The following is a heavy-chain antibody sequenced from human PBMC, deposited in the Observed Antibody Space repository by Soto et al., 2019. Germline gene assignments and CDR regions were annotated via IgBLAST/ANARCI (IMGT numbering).Heavy chain of an antibody. J-gene: IGHJ4*02. CDR1: SGSINNNY. CDR3: ARGGWSLDY. CDR2: IYYSGST. D-gene: IGHD6-19*01. V-gene: IGHV4-59*01. Sequence: SETLSLTCTVSSGSINNNYWSWIRQPPGKGLEWIGYIYYSGSTNYNSSLKSRVTISVDTSKNQFYLKLTSVTAADTAVYYCARGGWSLDYWGQGTLVTVSS.